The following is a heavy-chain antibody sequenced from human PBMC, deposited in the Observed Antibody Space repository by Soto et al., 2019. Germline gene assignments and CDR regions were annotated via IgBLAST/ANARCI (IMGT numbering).Heavy chain of an antibody. CDR3: VKDGSSGWPYYYGMDV. CDR2: ISYAGSNK. Sequence: GGSLRLSCAASGFTFSSYGMHWVRQAPGKGLEWVAVISYAGSNKYYADSVKGRFTISRDNSKNTLYLQMSSLRAADTAVYYCVKDGSSGWPYYYGMDVWGQGTTVTVSS. D-gene: IGHD6-19*01. CDR1: GFTFSSYG. V-gene: IGHV3-30*18. J-gene: IGHJ6*02.